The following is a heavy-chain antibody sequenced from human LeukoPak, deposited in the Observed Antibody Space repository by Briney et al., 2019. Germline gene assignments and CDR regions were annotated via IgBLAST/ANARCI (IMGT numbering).Heavy chain of an antibody. CDR2: IYYSGST. D-gene: IGHD6-13*01. Sequence: PSETLSLTCTASGGSISSGGYYWSWIRQHPGKGLEWIGYIYYSGSTYYNPSLKSRVTISVDTSKNQFSLKLSSVTAADTAVYYCARDQKSSSWFSHYNWFDPWGQGTLVTVSS. J-gene: IGHJ5*02. CDR1: GGSISSGGYY. V-gene: IGHV4-31*03. CDR3: ARDQKSSSWFSHYNWFDP.